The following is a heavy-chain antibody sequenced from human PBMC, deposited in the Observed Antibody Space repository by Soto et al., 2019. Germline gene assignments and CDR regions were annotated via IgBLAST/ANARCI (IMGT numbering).Heavy chain of an antibody. CDR1: GYTFTGYY. CDR2: INPNSGGT. Sequence: QVQLVQSGAEVKKPGASVKVSCKASGYTFTGYYMHWVRQAPGQGLEWMGWINPNSGGTNYAQKFQGWVTMTRDTSISTAYMELSRLRSDDTAVYYCARAPRVLWFGEPIAGHIDYWGQGTLVTVSS. V-gene: IGHV1-2*04. D-gene: IGHD3-10*01. CDR3: ARAPRVLWFGEPIAGHIDY. J-gene: IGHJ4*02.